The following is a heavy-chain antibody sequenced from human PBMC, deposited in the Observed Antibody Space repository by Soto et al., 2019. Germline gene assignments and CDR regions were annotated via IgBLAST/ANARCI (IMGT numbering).Heavy chain of an antibody. CDR2: IIPIFGTP. Sequence: QVQLVQSGAEVKKPGSSVKVSCKASGGIFSTYAISWLRRAPGQGLDWMGGIIPIFGTPNYAQRFQGRVTITADESTSTAYMDLSRLRSEDTAVYYCARDRDDYGSGNYYNRIDFWGQGTLVTVSS. V-gene: IGHV1-69*01. J-gene: IGHJ4*02. D-gene: IGHD3-10*01. CDR1: GGIFSTYA. CDR3: ARDRDDYGSGNYYNRIDF.